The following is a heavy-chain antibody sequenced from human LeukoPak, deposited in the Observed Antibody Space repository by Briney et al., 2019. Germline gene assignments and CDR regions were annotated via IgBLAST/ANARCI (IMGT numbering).Heavy chain of an antibody. CDR3: ARVPVLRYFDWLGQLINYFDY. Sequence: PGGSLRLSCAASGFTFSSYWMSWVRQAPGKGLEWVANIKQDGSEKYYVDSVKGRFTISRDNAKNSLYLQMNSLRAEDTAVYYCARVPVLRYFDWLGQLINYFDYWGQGTLVTVSS. J-gene: IGHJ4*02. D-gene: IGHD3-9*01. CDR1: GFTFSSYW. V-gene: IGHV3-7*01. CDR2: IKQDGSEK.